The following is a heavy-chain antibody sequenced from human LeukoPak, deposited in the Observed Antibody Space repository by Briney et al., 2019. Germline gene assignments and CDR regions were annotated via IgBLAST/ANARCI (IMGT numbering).Heavy chain of an antibody. V-gene: IGHV4-59*01. CDR3: AREKDYYDSSGYSPRAFDI. CDR1: GGSISSYY. D-gene: IGHD3-22*01. Sequence: PSETLSLTCTVSGGSISSYYWSWIRQPPGKGLEWIGYIYYSGSTNYNPSLKSRVTISVDTSKNQFSLKLSSVTAADTAVYYCAREKDYYDSSGYSPRAFDIWGQGTMVTVSS. J-gene: IGHJ3*02. CDR2: IYYSGST.